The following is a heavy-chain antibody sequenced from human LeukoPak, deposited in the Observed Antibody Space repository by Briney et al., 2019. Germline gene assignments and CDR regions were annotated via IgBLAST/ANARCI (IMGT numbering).Heavy chain of an antibody. Sequence: SXTCXVSGGSXSSGGYYWSRIRQHPGKGLEWIGYIYYSGSTYYNPSLKSRVTISVDTSKNQFSLKLSSVTAADTAVYYCARSRGWDYYDSSGYLSWGQGTLVTVSS. V-gene: IGHV4-31*03. D-gene: IGHD3-22*01. CDR3: ARSRGWDYYDSSGYLS. J-gene: IGHJ5*02. CDR1: GGSXSSGGYY. CDR2: IYYSGST.